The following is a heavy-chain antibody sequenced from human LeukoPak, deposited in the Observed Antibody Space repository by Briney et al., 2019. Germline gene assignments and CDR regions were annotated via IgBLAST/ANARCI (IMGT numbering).Heavy chain of an antibody. J-gene: IGHJ4*02. CDR1: GYTFTGYY. Sequence: GESLKVSCKASGYTFTGYYMHWVRQAPGQGPEWMGRIIPNSGGTNSEQKFQGRLTMTRDTSISTAYMELSRLSSDDTAVYYCARGDYDTSGYKFDYWGQGTLVTVSS. V-gene: IGHV1-2*06. CDR3: ARGDYDTSGYKFDY. CDR2: IIPNSGGT. D-gene: IGHD3-22*01.